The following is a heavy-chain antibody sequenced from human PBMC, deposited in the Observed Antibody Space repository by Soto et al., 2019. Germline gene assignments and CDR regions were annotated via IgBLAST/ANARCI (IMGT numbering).Heavy chain of an antibody. CDR1: EFTFSDYY. Sequence: QVQLVESGGGLVRPGASLRLSCAASEFTFSDYYMSWIRQAPGKGLEWVSYISSSGNTIYYADSVKGRFTLSRDNAKNSLYLQMNSLRAEDTAVYYCARRYSGGRAFDICGQGTMVTVSS. CDR2: ISSSGNTI. D-gene: IGHD5-12*01. J-gene: IGHJ3*02. CDR3: ARRYSGGRAFDI. V-gene: IGHV3-11*01.